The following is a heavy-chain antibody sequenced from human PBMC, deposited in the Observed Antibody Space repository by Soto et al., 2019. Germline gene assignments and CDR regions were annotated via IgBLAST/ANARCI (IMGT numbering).Heavy chain of an antibody. J-gene: IGHJ3*01. CDR1: GFTFSAYG. CDR3: ARVCGGDCGNAFDV. CDR2: ISFDSRDK. D-gene: IGHD2-21*02. V-gene: IGHV3-33*05. Sequence: QVQLVESGGGVVQPGRSLRLSCAASGFTFSAYGIHWVRQAPGKGLEWVATISFDSRDKLYVDSMNGRLTISRENSRNTVYLQMDSLRAEDTAVYHCARVCGGDCGNAFDVWGQGTVVAVSP.